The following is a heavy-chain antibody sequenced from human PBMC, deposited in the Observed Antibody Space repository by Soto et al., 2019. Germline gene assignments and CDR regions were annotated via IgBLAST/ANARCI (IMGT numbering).Heavy chain of an antibody. J-gene: IGHJ4*02. CDR3: ARQFDNDSSGYYYAY. CDR1: GGTFSRNT. V-gene: IGHV1-69*01. D-gene: IGHD3-22*01. Sequence: QVQLVQSGAEVKKPGSSVKVSCKASGGTFSRNTFSWVRQAPGQGLEWMGGIIPVFATANYAQKFQGRLSIIADESTSTVYMDLSSLRSEDTAVYYCARQFDNDSSGYYYAYWGQGTLVTVSS. CDR2: IIPVFATA.